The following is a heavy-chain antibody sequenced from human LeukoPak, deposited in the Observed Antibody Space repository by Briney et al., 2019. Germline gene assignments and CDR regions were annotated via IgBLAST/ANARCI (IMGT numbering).Heavy chain of an antibody. CDR3: ATLTGSHPAY. Sequence: SETLSLTCTVSGGSLDGSTYHWGWIRQPPGKGLEWIGSIYYSGSTYYNPSLRSRFTISVDTSKNQFSLKPNSVTAGDTAVYYCATLTGSHPAYWGQGTLVTVSS. J-gene: IGHJ4*02. V-gene: IGHV4-39*01. D-gene: IGHD1-26*01. CDR1: GGSLDGSTYH. CDR2: IYYSGST.